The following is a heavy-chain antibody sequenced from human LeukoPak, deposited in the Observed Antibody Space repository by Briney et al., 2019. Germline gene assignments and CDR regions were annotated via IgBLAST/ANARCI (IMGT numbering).Heavy chain of an antibody. CDR1: GGSINSYY. D-gene: IGHD5-12*01. CDR3: ARHRGTATIDY. Sequence: KASETLSLTCTVSGGSINSYYWGWIRQPPGKGLEWIGSIYYSGSTYYNPSLKSRVTISVDTSKNQFSLKLSSVTAADTAVYYCARHRGTATIDYWGQGTLVTVSS. J-gene: IGHJ4*02. V-gene: IGHV4-39*01. CDR2: IYYSGST.